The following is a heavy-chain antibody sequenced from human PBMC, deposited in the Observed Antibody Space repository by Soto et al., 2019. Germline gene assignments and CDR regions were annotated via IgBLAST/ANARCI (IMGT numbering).Heavy chain of an antibody. CDR1: GFTFSSYE. V-gene: IGHV3-48*03. CDR3: ARDPATTVNRGDDY. Sequence: LRLSCAASGFTFSSYEMNWVRQAPGKGLEWVSYISSSGSTIYYADSVKGRFTISRDNAKNSLYLQMNSLRAEDTAVYYCARDPATTVNRGDDYWGQGTLVTVSS. D-gene: IGHD4-4*01. CDR2: ISSSGSTI. J-gene: IGHJ4*02.